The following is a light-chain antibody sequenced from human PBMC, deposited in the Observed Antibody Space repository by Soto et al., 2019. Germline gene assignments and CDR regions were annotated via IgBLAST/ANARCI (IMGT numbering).Light chain of an antibody. J-gene: IGKJ1*01. CDR2: DAS. CDR3: QQRSNWPVT. Sequence: EIVLTPSPAPLSLSPGERATLSCRASQSVSSYLAWYQQKPGQAPRLLIYDASNRATGIPARFSGSGSGTDFTLIISSLEPEDFAVYYCQQRSNWPVTFGLGTKVDIK. CDR1: QSVSSY. V-gene: IGKV3-11*01.